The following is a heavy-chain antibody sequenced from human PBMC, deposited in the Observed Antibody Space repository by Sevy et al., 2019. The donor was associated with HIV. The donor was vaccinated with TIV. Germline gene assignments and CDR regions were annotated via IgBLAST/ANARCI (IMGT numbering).Heavy chain of an antibody. D-gene: IGHD3-22*01. V-gene: IGHV3-74*01. Sequence: GSLRLSXEASXXXFRNYWMYWXRXAPGKGLVWVSLINTDGSTIIYADSVKGRFTISRDNAKNTLYLQMNSLRAEDTAIYYCTMPFRXGYRGXXDXXXQGTMVTVSS. CDR2: INTDGSTI. CDR3: TMPFRXGYRGXXDX. J-gene: IGHJ3*01. CDR1: XXXFRNYW.